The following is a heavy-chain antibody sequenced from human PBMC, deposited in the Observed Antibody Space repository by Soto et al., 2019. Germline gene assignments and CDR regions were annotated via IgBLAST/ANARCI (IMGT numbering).Heavy chain of an antibody. V-gene: IGHV3-15*01. Sequence: PVGSPSLSCAAYGVTFSNAVFSGVLQAPGKGLEWVGRSQRKTDGGTTDQAPPEKGRFPLSTDDSKNTLYLQMNSLKTEDTAVYYCTTESGITTFGVVIDNFDYWGQGTLVTSPQ. D-gene: IGHD3-3*01. J-gene: IGHJ4*02. CDR2: SQRKTDGGTT. CDR1: GVTFSNAV. CDR3: TTESGITTFGVVIDNFDY.